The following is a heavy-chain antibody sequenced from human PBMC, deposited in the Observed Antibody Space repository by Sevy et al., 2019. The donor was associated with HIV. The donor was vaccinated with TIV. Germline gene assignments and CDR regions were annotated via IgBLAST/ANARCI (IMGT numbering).Heavy chain of an antibody. D-gene: IGHD2-15*01. CDR3: AKLGVYWSGGSCYLFDY. Sequence: GGSLRLSCAASGFTFSSYAMSWVRQAPGKGLEWVSAISGSGGSTYYADSVKGRFTISRDNSKNTLYLQMNSLRAEDTAVYYWAKLGVYWSGGSCYLFDYWGQGTLVTVSS. CDR2: ISGSGGST. V-gene: IGHV3-23*01. CDR1: GFTFSSYA. J-gene: IGHJ4*02.